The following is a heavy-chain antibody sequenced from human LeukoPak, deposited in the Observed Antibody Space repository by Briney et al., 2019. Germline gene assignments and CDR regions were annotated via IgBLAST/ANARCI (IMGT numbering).Heavy chain of an antibody. V-gene: IGHV3-30-3*01. J-gene: IGHJ4*02. CDR2: ISYDGSNK. CDR1: GVTFSSYA. Sequence: GGSLRLPCAASGVTFSSYAMHWVRQAPGKGLEWVAVISYDGSNKYYADSVKGRFTISRDNSKNTLYLQMNSLRAEDTAVYYCARDFFPPVGDYDSSGYYYPTFDYWGQGTLVTVSS. D-gene: IGHD3-22*01. CDR3: ARDFFPPVGDYDSSGYYYPTFDY.